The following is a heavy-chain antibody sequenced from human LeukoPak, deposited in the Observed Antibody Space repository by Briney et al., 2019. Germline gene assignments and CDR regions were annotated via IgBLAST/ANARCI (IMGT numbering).Heavy chain of an antibody. CDR3: AVWYYDFWSGYYRRVNYYYGMDV. V-gene: IGHV1-8*01. CDR1: GYTFTSYD. CDR2: MNPNSGNT. J-gene: IGHJ6*02. Sequence: ASVKVSCKASGYTFTSYDINWVRQATGQGLEWMGWMNPNSGNTGYAQKFQGRVTMTRNTSISTAYMELSSLRSEDTAVYYCAVWYYDFWSGYYRRVNYYYGMDVWGQGTTVTVSS. D-gene: IGHD3-3*01.